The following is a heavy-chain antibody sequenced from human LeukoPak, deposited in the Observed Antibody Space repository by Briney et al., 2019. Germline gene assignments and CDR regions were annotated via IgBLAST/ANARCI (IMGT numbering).Heavy chain of an antibody. CDR2: LSGRGSSS. J-gene: IGHJ4*02. D-gene: IGHD3-22*01. CDR3: ARGSGYYDSSGWEP. Sequence: GSLRLSCAASGFTFSNYALSWVRQAPGRGLEWVSTLSGRGSSSYYADSVKGRFTISRDNSKNTLWLQMNSLRAEDTAVYYCARGSGYYDSSGWEPWGQGTLVTVSS. CDR1: GFTFSNYA. V-gene: IGHV3-23*01.